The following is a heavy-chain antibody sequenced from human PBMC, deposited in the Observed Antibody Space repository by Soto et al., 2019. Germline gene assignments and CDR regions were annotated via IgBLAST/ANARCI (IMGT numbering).Heavy chain of an antibody. CDR1: GGSISSSSYY. V-gene: IGHV4-39*01. CDR3: ASNTFYDFWSGSKTNWFDP. J-gene: IGHJ5*02. CDR2: IYYSGST. Sequence: TSETLSLTCTVSGGSISSSSYYWGWIRQPPGKGLEWIGSIYYSGSTYYNPSLKSRVTISVDTSKNQFSLKLSSVTAADTAVYYCASNTFYDFWSGSKTNWFDPWGQGTLVTVSS. D-gene: IGHD3-3*01.